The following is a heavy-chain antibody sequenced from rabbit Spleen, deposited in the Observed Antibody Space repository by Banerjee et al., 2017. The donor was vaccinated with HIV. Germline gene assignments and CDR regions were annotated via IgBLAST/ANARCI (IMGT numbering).Heavy chain of an antibody. D-gene: IGHD4-1*01. CDR2: IAAGSGGTT. V-gene: IGHV1S40*01. CDR1: GFDFSSGYD. CDR3: ARDLDGVIGWNFGW. Sequence: QSLEESGGDLVKPGASLTLTCKASGFDFSSGYDMYWVRQAPGKGLEWIACIAAGSGGTTYYANWSKGQSTFSKTSSTTVTLQMTSLTAADTATYFCARDLDGVIGWNFGWWGPGTLVTVS. J-gene: IGHJ6*01.